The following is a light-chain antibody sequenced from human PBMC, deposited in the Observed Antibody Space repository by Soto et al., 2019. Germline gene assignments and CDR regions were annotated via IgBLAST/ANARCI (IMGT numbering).Light chain of an antibody. CDR1: SSDVGGYKY. V-gene: IGLV2-14*01. Sequence: QSVLTQPPSASGSPGQSVTISCTGTSSDVGGYKYVSWYQQHPGKAPNLIIYDVSNRPSVVSNRFSGSKSGNTASLTISGLQAEDEADYYCSSYTSSSTLDVFGTG. CDR2: DVS. J-gene: IGLJ1*01. CDR3: SSYTSSSTLDV.